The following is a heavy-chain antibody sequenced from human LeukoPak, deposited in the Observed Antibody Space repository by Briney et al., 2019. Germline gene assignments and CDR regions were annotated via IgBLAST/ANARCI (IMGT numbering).Heavy chain of an antibody. J-gene: IGHJ4*02. CDR1: GFTFSDYY. Sequence: PGGSLRLSCAASGFTFSDYYMSWIRQAPGKGLEWVSSISSSDSTIYYADSVKGRFTISRDNAKNSLYLQMNSLRAEDTAVYYCARGSFSLAYCGGDCYFDRGDFDYWGQGTLVTVSS. V-gene: IGHV3-11*01. CDR2: ISSSDSTI. D-gene: IGHD2-21*02. CDR3: ARGSFSLAYCGGDCYFDRGDFDY.